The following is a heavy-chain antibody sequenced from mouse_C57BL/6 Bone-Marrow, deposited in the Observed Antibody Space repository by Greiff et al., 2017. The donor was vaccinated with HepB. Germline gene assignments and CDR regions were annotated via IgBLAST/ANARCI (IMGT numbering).Heavy chain of an antibody. CDR2: GQGLEWIG. CDR3: SEDSAVYYCACIGTTVVASRDYDFDY. Sequence: QVQLQQSGPELARPWASVKISCQAFYTFSRRVHFAIRDTNYWMQWVKQRPGQGLEWIGAIYPGNGDTSYNQKFKGKATLTADKSSSTAYMQRSSLRSEDSAVYYCACIGTTVVASRDYDFDYWGQGTTLTVSS. CDR1: YTFSRRVH. D-gene: IGHD1-1*01. J-gene: IGHJ2*01. V-gene: IGHV1-87*01.